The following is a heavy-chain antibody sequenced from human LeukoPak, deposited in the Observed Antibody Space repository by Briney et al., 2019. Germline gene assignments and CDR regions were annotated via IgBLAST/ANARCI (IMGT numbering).Heavy chain of an antibody. CDR1: GFTFSSYG. D-gene: IGHD6-13*01. CDR3: AKDGTSVATAGSHFDG. Sequence: GRSLRLSCAASGFTFSSYGMQWVRQAPGKGLGWVAVISYDGSNKYYADSVKGRFTISRDNSKNTLHLQMNSLRAEDTAVYYCAKDGTSVATAGSHFDGGGQGTLVTVSS. CDR2: ISYDGSNK. V-gene: IGHV3-30*18. J-gene: IGHJ4*02.